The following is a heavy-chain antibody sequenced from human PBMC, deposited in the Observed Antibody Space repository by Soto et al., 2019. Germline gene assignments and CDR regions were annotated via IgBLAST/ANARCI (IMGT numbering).Heavy chain of an antibody. CDR1: GYTFTGYY. CDR2: INPNSGGT. D-gene: IGHD3-3*01. V-gene: IGHV1-2*04. Sequence: ASVKVSCKASGYTFTGYYMHWVRQAPGQGLKWMGWINPNSGGTNYAQKFQGWVTMTRDTSISTAYMELSRLRSDDTAVYYCARDGDFWSGPKSHYYYGMDVWGQGTTVTVSS. CDR3: ARDGDFWSGPKSHYYYGMDV. J-gene: IGHJ6*02.